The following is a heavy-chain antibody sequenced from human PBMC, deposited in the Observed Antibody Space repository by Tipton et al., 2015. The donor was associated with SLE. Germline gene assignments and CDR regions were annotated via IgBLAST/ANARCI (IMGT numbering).Heavy chain of an antibody. CDR2: INYRGST. D-gene: IGHD6-13*01. Sequence: TLSLTCTVSGGSISSHYWSWIRRPPGKALEWIAYINYRGSTNYNPSLKSRVTMSVDTSKNQFSLKLSSVTAADTAVYYCARRRGSSWYEDYFDYWGQGTLVTVSS. J-gene: IGHJ4*02. V-gene: IGHV4-59*11. CDR3: ARRRGSSWYEDYFDY. CDR1: GGSISSHY.